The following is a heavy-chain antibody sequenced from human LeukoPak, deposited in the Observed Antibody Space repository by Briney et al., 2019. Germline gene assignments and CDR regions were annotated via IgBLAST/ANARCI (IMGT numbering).Heavy chain of an antibody. CDR3: ARGGLNVHY. J-gene: IGHJ4*02. D-gene: IGHD3-10*02. V-gene: IGHV1-2*06. CDR2: INAKTGDT. Sequence: ASVKVSCKASGYTFTGYYLHWVRQAPGQGLEWMGRINAKTGDTNVTQKFQGRVTMTRDTSVSTVYMELTRLKSDDTAMYYCARGGLNVHYWGQGTLVIVSS. CDR1: GYTFTGYY.